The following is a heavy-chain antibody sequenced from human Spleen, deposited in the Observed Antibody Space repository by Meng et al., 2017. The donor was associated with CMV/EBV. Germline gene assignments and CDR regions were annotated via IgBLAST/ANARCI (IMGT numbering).Heavy chain of an antibody. V-gene: IGHV1-18*01. CDR1: GYTFTSHG. J-gene: IGHJ4*02. D-gene: IGHD2-21*02. CDR3: VTDDLCSGGDCSVGY. Sequence: ASVKVSCKASGYTFTSHGVNWVRQAPGQGLEWMAWISAYNGHTNYAHKFQGRVTVTEDTSTNTAYMELSNLRSDDTAIYYYVTDDLCSGGDCSVGYWGQGTLVTVSS. CDR2: ISAYNGHT.